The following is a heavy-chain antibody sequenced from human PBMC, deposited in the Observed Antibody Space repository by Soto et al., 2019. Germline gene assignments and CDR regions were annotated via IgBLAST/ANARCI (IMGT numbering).Heavy chain of an antibody. CDR3: AKDFSTSRLGFDY. Sequence: GGSLRLSCSTSGFSFGDFALSWVRQAPGRGLEWVGIIRGNTYDGRTAYAASVKGRFTISKDESNSIAYLQMDSLKSEDTGMYYCAKDFSTSRLGFDYWGLGTLVTVSS. V-gene: IGHV3-49*04. CDR2: IRGNTYDGRT. CDR1: GFSFGDFA. J-gene: IGHJ4*02.